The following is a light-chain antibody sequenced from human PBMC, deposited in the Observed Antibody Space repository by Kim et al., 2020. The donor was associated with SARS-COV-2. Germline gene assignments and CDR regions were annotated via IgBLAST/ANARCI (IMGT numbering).Light chain of an antibody. CDR3: QAWDTSTWV. Sequence: ASPGQTAAITCSGDKLGDKYACWYQQRPGQSPMLVIYQDNKRPSGIPERFSGSNSGDTATLTISGTQAMDEADYYCQAWDTSTWVFGGGTQLTVL. V-gene: IGLV3-1*01. CDR1: KLGDKY. CDR2: QDN. J-gene: IGLJ3*02.